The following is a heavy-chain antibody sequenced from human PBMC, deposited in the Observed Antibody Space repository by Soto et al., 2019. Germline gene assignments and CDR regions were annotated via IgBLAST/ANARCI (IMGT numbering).Heavy chain of an antibody. CDR2: IYYSGST. CDR1: GGSIRRSSYY. D-gene: IGHD6-13*01. CDR3: ARHQSHSSSYVDP. Sequence: PADTLSLTCTVSGGSIRRSSYYWAWIRQPPGKGLEWIGSIYYSGSTYYNPSLKSRVTISVDTSKNQFSLKLSSVTAADTAVYYCARHQSHSSSYVDPWGQGTLVTVSS. J-gene: IGHJ5*02. V-gene: IGHV4-39*01.